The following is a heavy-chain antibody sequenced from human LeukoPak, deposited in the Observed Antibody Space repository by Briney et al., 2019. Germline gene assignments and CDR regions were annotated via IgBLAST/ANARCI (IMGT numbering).Heavy chain of an antibody. CDR2: ISSSSYI. D-gene: IGHD1-1*01. CDR1: GFTFSSYE. Sequence: GGSLRLSCAASGFTFSSYEMNWVRQAPGKGLEWVSSISSSSYIYYADSVKGRFTISRDNAKNSLYLQMNSLRAEDTAVYYCARGQTGTMNYWGQGTLVTVSS. V-gene: IGHV3-21*01. CDR3: ARGQTGTMNY. J-gene: IGHJ4*02.